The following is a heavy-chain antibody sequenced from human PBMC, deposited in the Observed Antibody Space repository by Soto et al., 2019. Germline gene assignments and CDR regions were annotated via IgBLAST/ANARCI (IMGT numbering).Heavy chain of an antibody. J-gene: IGHJ4*02. CDR2: INAGNGNT. D-gene: IGHD2-15*01. Sequence: QVQLVQSGAEVKKPGASVKVSCKASGYTFTSYAMHWVRQAPGQRLEWMGWINAGNGNTKYSQKFQGRVTITRETSASTTYMELSSLRSEDTAVYYCARGPGGPDGPGDYLGQGTLVTVSS. CDR1: GYTFTSYA. V-gene: IGHV1-3*01. CDR3: ARGPGGPDGPGDY.